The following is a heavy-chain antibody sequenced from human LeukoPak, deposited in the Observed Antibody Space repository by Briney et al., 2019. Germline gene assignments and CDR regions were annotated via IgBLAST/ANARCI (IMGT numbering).Heavy chain of an antibody. V-gene: IGHV3-21*01. D-gene: IGHD1-7*01. Sequence: PGGSLRLSCAASGFTFSSYSMNWVRQAPGKGLEWVSSISSSSSYIYYADSVKGRFTISRDNAKNSLYLQMNSLRAEDTAVYYCARGPGITGTTGYWGQGTLVTVSS. J-gene: IGHJ4*02. CDR3: ARGPGITGTTGY. CDR2: ISSSSSYI. CDR1: GFTFSSYS.